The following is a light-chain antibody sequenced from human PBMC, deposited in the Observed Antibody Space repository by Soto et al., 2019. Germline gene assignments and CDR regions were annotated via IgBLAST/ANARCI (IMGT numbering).Light chain of an antibody. CDR3: HQYYSAPWT. V-gene: IGKV4-1*01. CDR2: WAS. CDR1: QSVLHSSTDKNF. Sequence: DIVMTQSPDSLAVSLGERATINCKSSQSVLHSSTDKNFLTWYQQKPGQPPKLLIYWASTRESGVPDRFSGGGSGTDCTLDNSSLQAEDVAVYSCHQYYSAPWTFGQGTKVEIK. J-gene: IGKJ1*01.